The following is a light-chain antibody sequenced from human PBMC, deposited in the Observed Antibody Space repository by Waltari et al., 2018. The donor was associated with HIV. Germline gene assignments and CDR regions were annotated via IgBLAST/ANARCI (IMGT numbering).Light chain of an antibody. CDR2: GAS. CDR1: QSVSNY. Sequence: VLTQSPASLVLSPGERATLSCRASQSVSNYLAWYQQKPGQAPRLLIYGASSRATGIPARFSGSGSGTDFTITISSLEPGDFAVYYCQHRSNWPITFGQGTRLEIK. CDR3: QHRSNWPIT. J-gene: IGKJ5*01. V-gene: IGKV3-11*01.